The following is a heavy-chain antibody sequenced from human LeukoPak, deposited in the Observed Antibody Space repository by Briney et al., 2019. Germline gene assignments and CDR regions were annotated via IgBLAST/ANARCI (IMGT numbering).Heavy chain of an antibody. CDR2: IVVGSGNT. CDR1: GFTFTSSA. Sequence: SVKVSCKASGFTFTSSAVQWVRQARGQRLEWIGWIVVGSGNTNYAQKFQERVTITRDMSTSTAYMELSSLRSEDTAEYYCAAGLWFGEKDFDYWGQGTLVTVSS. J-gene: IGHJ4*02. V-gene: IGHV1-58*01. D-gene: IGHD3-10*01. CDR3: AAGLWFGEKDFDY.